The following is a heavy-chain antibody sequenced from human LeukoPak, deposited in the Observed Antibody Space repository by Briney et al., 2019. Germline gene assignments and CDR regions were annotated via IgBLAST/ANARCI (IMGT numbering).Heavy chain of an antibody. CDR2: INSDGSSA. CDR1: GFTFSSYW. D-gene: IGHD3-22*01. J-gene: IGHJ4*02. V-gene: IGHV3-74*01. Sequence: GGSLRLSCAVSGFTFSSYWMHWVRQAPGKGLVWVSRINSDGSSARYADSVKGRFTISRDNAKNTLYLQMNSLRAEDTAVYYCARAYYYDSSVSCADYWGQGTLVSVSS. CDR3: ARAYYYDSSVSCADY.